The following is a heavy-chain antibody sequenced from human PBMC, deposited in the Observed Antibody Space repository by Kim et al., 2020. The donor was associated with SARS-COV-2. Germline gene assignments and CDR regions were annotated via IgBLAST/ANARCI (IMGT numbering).Heavy chain of an antibody. CDR1: GFTFSSHA. J-gene: IGHJ4*02. D-gene: IGHD3-10*01. Sequence: GGSLRLSCGASGFTFSSHAMTWVRQAPGKGLEWVSSGCGGDGGTYYADSVKGRFTISRDNSKNTLYLQRTSLRAEDTAIYYCAKPRSGRCGGQIDFCGEGTLVTVSS. CDR2: GCGGDGGT. V-gene: IGHV3-23*01. CDR3: AKPRSGRCGGQIDF.